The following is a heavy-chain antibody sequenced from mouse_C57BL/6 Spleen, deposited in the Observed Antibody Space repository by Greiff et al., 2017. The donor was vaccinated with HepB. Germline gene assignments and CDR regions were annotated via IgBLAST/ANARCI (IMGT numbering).Heavy chain of an antibody. CDR2: FYPGNGDT. CDR1: GYAFSSSW. Sequence: QVQLQQSGPELVKPGASVKISCKASGYAFSSSWMNWVKQRPGKGLEWIGRFYPGNGDTNYNGKFKGKATLTADKSSSTAYMQLSSLTSEDSAVYFCARRVLWDAMDYWGQGTSVAVSS. J-gene: IGHJ4*01. V-gene: IGHV1-82*01. CDR3: ARRVLWDAMDY. D-gene: IGHD1-1*02.